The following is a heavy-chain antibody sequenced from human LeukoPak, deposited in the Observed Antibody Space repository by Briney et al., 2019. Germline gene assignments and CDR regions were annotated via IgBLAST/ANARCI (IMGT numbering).Heavy chain of an antibody. J-gene: IGHJ6*03. CDR1: GFRFSSCG. CDR2: IYFDGTKK. D-gene: IGHD3-22*01. Sequence: GGSLRLSCVTSGFRFSSCGMHWVRQAPGKGLEWVAGIYFDGTKKNYADSVKGRFTLSRDNSNNTLYLQMNSLRVEDTAVYFCAKDQSIGHYYFYYMDVWGKGTTVTVSS. V-gene: IGHV3-33*06. CDR3: AKDQSIGHYYFYYMDV.